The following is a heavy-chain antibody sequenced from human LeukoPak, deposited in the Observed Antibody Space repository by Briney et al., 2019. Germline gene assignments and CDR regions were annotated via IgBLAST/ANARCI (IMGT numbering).Heavy chain of an antibody. Sequence: GGSLRLSCAASGFTFSTYAVNWVRQAPGKGLEWVSAISGSGGSTYYADSVKGRFTVSRDNSKNTLYLQMNSLRAEDTAVYYCAKDSQYDYVWGSYRSTHFDYWGQGTLVTVSS. D-gene: IGHD3-16*02. V-gene: IGHV3-23*01. CDR3: AKDSQYDYVWGSYRSTHFDY. CDR1: GFTFSTYA. CDR2: ISGSGGST. J-gene: IGHJ4*02.